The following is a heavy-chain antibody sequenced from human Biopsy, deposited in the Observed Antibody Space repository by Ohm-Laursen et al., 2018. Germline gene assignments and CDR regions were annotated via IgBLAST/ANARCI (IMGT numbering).Heavy chain of an antibody. CDR1: GYSVTELS. Sequence: ASVKVSCKVSGYSVTELSMHWVRQAPGQGLEWMGGFAPENGRIVYSQKFLGRVTMTEDTSTNTAYMEVWRLRSDDTAVYYCAADINVWNVNYWGQGTQVIVSS. CDR2: FAPENGRI. V-gene: IGHV1-24*01. J-gene: IGHJ4*02. D-gene: IGHD1-1*01. CDR3: AADINVWNVNY.